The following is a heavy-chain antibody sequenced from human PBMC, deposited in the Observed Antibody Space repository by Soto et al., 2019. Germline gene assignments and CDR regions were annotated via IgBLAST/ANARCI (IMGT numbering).Heavy chain of an antibody. V-gene: IGHV3-7*03. CDR1: GLTFTDYW. CDR2: IKQDESEK. D-gene: IGHD1-26*01. CDR3: ASDRFRGTYYLRGVTYFFEE. Sequence: LRLSCVTYGLTFTDYWMSWVRQAPGKGLEWVANIKQDESEKNYLDSVKGRFTISRDNAKNSLYLQMNSLRAEDTAVYYCASDRFRGTYYLRGVTYFFEEWGQGTPVTVSS. J-gene: IGHJ4*02.